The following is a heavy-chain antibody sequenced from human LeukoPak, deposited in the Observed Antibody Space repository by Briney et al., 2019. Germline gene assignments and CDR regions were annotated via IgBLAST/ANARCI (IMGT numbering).Heavy chain of an antibody. CDR1: GGSFSGYY. Sequence: SETLSLTCAVYGGSFSGYYWSWIRQPPGKGLEWIGEINHSGSTNYNPSLKSRVTISVDTSKNQFSLKLSSVTAADTAVYYCARGQTTVVTRLNYWGQGTLVTVSS. V-gene: IGHV4-34*01. J-gene: IGHJ4*02. CDR3: ARGQTTVVTRLNY. CDR2: INHSGST. D-gene: IGHD4-23*01.